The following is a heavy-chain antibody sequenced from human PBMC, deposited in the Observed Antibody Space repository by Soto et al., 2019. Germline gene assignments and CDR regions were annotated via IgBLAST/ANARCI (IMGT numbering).Heavy chain of an antibody. CDR2: IWYDGSNK. CDR3: ARVGATWAPDY. J-gene: IGHJ4*02. CDR1: GFPFSSYG. V-gene: IGHV3-33*01. Sequence: GGSLRLSCAASGFPFSSYGMHWVRQAPGKGLEWVAVIWYDGSNKYYADSVKGRFTISRDNSKNTLYLQMSSLRAEDTAVYYCARVGATWAPDYWGQGTLVTVSS. D-gene: IGHD1-26*01.